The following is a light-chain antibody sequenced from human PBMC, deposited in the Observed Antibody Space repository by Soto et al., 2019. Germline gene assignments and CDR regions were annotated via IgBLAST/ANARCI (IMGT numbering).Light chain of an antibody. V-gene: IGKV3-15*01. CDR2: GAS. Sequence: EIVLTQSPATLSVSPGERATLSCRASQSVRSNLAWYQQKPGQGPRLLIFGASTRATNIPARFSGSGSGTEFTLTISSLQSEDFAVYYCQQRSNWPLTFGGGTKVEIK. J-gene: IGKJ4*01. CDR3: QQRSNWPLT. CDR1: QSVRSN.